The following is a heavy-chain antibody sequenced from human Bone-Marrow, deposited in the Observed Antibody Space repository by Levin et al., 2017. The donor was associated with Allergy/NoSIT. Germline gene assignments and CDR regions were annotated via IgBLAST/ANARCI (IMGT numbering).Heavy chain of an antibody. CDR1: GFTFSLYG. D-gene: IGHD3-10*01. V-gene: IGHV3-30*18. CDR3: AKSVAGEEGPDLLFYGLY. Sequence: GESLKISCAASGFTFSLYGMHWVRQAPGKGLEWVAVISFDATRTYYADSVKGRFTVSRDNSKNTLFLQMNSLRPEDTAVYYCAKSVAGEEGPDLLFYGLYWGQGDLVTVSS. J-gene: IGHJ4*02. CDR2: ISFDATRT.